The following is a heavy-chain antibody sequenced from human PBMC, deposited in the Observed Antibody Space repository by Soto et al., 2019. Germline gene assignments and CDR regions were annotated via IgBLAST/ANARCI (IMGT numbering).Heavy chain of an antibody. CDR1: GGTFSSYT. CDR3: ASNDGYGSGSYGVY. Sequence: ASVKVSCKASGGTFSSYTISWVRQAPGQGLEWMGRIIPILGIANYAQKFQGRVTITADKSTSTAYMELSSLRSEDTAVYYCASNDGYGSGSYGVYWGQGTLVTVSS. D-gene: IGHD3-10*01. J-gene: IGHJ4*02. CDR2: IIPILGIA. V-gene: IGHV1-69*02.